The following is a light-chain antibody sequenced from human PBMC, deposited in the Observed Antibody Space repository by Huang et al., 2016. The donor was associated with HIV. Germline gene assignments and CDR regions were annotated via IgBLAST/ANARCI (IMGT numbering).Light chain of an antibody. V-gene: IGKV1-33*01. J-gene: IGKJ4*01. CDR3: QHFDNLALT. CDR2: DAS. Sequence: DIQMTQSPSSLSASVGDRVTITCQASQDISNYLNWYPQKPGKSPKPLVYDASNLETGVPSRFSGSGSGTDFTFTISSLQPEDIATYYCQHFDNLALTFGGGTKVQIK. CDR1: QDISNY.